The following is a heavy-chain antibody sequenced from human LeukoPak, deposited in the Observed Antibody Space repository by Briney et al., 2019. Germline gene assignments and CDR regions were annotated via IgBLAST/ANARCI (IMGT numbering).Heavy chain of an antibody. CDR3: ARGAYDFWSGYYYPGYYYYMDV. D-gene: IGHD3-3*01. CDR1: GGSISSSSYY. CDR2: IYYSGST. Sequence: SETLSLTCTVSGGSISSSSYYWGWIRQPPGKGLEGIGSIYYSGSTYYNPSLKSRVTISVDTSKNQFSLKLSSVTAADTAVYYCARGAYDFWSGYYYPGYYYYMDVWGKGTTVTVSS. J-gene: IGHJ6*03. V-gene: IGHV4-39*07.